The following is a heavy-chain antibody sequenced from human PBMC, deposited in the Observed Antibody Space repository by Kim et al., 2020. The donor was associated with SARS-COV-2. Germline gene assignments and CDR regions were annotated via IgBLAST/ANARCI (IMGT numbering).Heavy chain of an antibody. D-gene: IGHD1-26*01. J-gene: IGHJ4*02. CDR2: ISGSGDNT. Sequence: GGSLRLSCAASGFTVSSYGMSWVRQAPGKGLEWVSHISGSGDNTYYADSVKGRFSISRDNSKNTLYLQMNSLRADDTAVYYCAKSPMGISPYWGQGILVTVSS. V-gene: IGHV3-23*01. CDR3: AKSPMGISPY. CDR1: GFTVSSYG.